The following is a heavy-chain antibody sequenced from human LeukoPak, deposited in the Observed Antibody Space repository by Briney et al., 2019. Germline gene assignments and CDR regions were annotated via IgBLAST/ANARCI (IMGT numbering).Heavy chain of an antibody. CDR3: ARDRPGYCSGGSCYPPAFDI. J-gene: IGHJ3*02. CDR2: IKKDGSEK. Sequence: GGSLRLSCAASGFTFTSYWMTWVRQAPGKGLEWVANIKKDGSEKYYVDSVKGRFTISRDNAKNSLYLQMNSLRAEDTAVYYCARDRPGYCSGGSCYPPAFDIWGQGTMVTVSS. V-gene: IGHV3-7*01. D-gene: IGHD2-15*01. CDR1: GFTFTSYW.